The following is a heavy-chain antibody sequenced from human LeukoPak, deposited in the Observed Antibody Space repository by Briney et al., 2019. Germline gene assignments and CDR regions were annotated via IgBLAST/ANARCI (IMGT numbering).Heavy chain of an antibody. CDR3: ARAGPYGDLTGLDY. Sequence: PERSLRLSCAASGFTFSSYAMHWVRQAPGKGLEWVAVISYDGSNKYYAGSVKGRFTISRDNSKNTLYLQMNSLRAEDTAVYYCARAGPYGDLTGLDYWGQGTLVTVSS. D-gene: IGHD4-17*01. J-gene: IGHJ4*02. CDR1: GFTFSSYA. CDR2: ISYDGSNK. V-gene: IGHV3-30-3*01.